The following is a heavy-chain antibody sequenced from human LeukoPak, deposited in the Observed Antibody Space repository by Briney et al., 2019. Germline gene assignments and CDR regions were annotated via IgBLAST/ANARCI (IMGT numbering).Heavy chain of an antibody. CDR3: AREVVEYITGTTGTSENWFDP. D-gene: IGHD1-7*01. J-gene: IGHJ5*02. V-gene: IGHV1-18*01. Sequence: SVNVSCKASGYTFTSYGISWVRQAPGQGLECMGWISAYNGNTNYAQKLEGRVTMTTDTSKSTAYMELRSLRSDETAVYYCAREVVEYITGTTGTSENWFDPWGQGTLVTVPS. CDR2: ISAYNGNT. CDR1: GYTFTSYG.